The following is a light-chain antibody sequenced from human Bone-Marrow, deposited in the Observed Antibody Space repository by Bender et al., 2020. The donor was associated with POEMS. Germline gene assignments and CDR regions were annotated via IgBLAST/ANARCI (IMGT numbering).Light chain of an antibody. CDR1: SSDVGGYNY. V-gene: IGLV2-11*01. J-gene: IGLJ3*02. CDR2: DVN. Sequence: QSALTQPPSVSGSPGQSVTISCSGTSSDVGGYNYVSWYQQHPGKAPKLMIYDVNTRPSGVPDRFSGSKSGNTASLTISGLQAEDEADYYCCLYAGSRVFGGGTKLTVL. CDR3: CLYAGSRV.